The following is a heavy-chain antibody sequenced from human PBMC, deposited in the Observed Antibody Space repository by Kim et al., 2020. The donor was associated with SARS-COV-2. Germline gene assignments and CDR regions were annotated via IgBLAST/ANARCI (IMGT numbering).Heavy chain of an antibody. J-gene: IGHJ6*02. D-gene: IGHD6-19*01. Sequence: GGSLRLSCAASGFTFSSYAMSWVRQAPGKGLEWVSAISGSGGSTYYADSVKGRFTISRDNSKNTLYLQMNSLRAEDTAVYYCAKDGGDSSGWLPYYYYGMDVWGQGTTVTVSS. CDR2: ISGSGGST. V-gene: IGHV3-23*01. CDR1: GFTFSSYA. CDR3: AKDGGDSSGWLPYYYYGMDV.